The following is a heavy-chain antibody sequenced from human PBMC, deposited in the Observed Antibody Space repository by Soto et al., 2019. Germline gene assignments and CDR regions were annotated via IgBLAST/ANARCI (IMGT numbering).Heavy chain of an antibody. V-gene: IGHV3-21*01. J-gene: IGHJ4*02. CDR3: ARDGGRLYRGDPYFDY. CDR1: GFIFSSYS. Sequence: PGGSLRLSCAASGFIFSSYSMSWVRQAPGKGLEWVSLITSSNSYIYYGDSVKGRFTISRDNAKKSLYLQMNSLRAEDTAVYYCARDGGRLYRGDPYFDYCGLGTLVTVSS. D-gene: IGHD3-10*01. CDR2: ITSSNSYI.